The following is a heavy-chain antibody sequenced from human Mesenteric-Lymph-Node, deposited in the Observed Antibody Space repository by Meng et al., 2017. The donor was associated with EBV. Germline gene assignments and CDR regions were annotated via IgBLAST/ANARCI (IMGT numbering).Heavy chain of an antibody. J-gene: IGHJ4*02. CDR3: ARDRGWELLDY. D-gene: IGHD1-26*01. V-gene: IGHV4-61*01. CDR2: IYDSGIT. Sequence: QVQPQESGPGLVKPSETLSLTCTVSGVSVSGDSFYWSWIRQPPGKGLEWIGFIYDSGITHYSPSLKSRVTISVDTSKNQFSLELRSMTPADTAVYYCARDRGWELLDYWGQGTLVTVSS. CDR1: GVSVSGDSFY.